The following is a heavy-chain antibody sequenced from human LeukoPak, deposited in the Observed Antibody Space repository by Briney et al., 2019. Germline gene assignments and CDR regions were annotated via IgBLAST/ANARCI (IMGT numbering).Heavy chain of an antibody. Sequence: GASVKVSCKASGGTFSSYAISWVRQAPGQGLEWMGGIIPIFGTANYAQKFQGRVTITADESTSTAYMELSSLRSEDTAVYYCARDALDTMVRGAFDYWGQGTLVTVSS. CDR1: GGTFSSYA. D-gene: IGHD3-10*01. J-gene: IGHJ4*02. V-gene: IGHV1-69*13. CDR2: IIPIFGTA. CDR3: ARDALDTMVRGAFDY.